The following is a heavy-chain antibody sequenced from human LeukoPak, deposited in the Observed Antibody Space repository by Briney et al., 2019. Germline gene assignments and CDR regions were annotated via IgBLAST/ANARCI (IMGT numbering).Heavy chain of an antibody. CDR3: ARITIFG. D-gene: IGHD3-3*01. CDR2: ISSSGSTV. V-gene: IGHV3-48*01. Sequence: GGSLRLSCAGSGFTFSSYSMNWVRQAPGKGLEWVSYISSSGSTVYYADSVKGRFTIARDNAKNALYLQMNSLRPDDTAVYYCARITIFGGGQGTMVTVSA. J-gene: IGHJ3*01. CDR1: GFTFSSYS.